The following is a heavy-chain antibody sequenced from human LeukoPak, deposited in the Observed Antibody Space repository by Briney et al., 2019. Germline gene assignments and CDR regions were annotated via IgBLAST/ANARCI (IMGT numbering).Heavy chain of an antibody. CDR1: GFTFSSYT. D-gene: IGHD4-17*01. J-gene: IGHJ4*02. CDR3: ARGPDHDYGDYRPFDY. CDR2: IKQDGSEK. V-gene: IGHV3-7*01. Sequence: GGSLRLSCAASGFTFSSYTMNWVRQAPGKGLEWVANIKQDGSEKYYADSVKGRFTISRDNSKNTLYLQMNSLRAEDTAVYYCARGPDHDYGDYRPFDYWGQGTLVTVSS.